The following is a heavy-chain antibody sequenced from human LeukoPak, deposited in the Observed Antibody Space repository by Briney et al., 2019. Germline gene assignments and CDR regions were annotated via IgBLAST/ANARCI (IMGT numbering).Heavy chain of an antibody. J-gene: IGHJ5*02. CDR3: AREGYCSSTSCYIGFDP. V-gene: IGHV7-4-1*02. Sequence: ASVKVSCKASGYTFTSYAMNWVQQAPGQGLEWMGWINTNTGNPTYAQGFTGRFVFSLDTSVSTAYLQISSLKAEDTAVYYCAREGYCSSTSCYIGFDPWGQGTLVTVSS. CDR1: GYTFTSYA. CDR2: INTNTGNP. D-gene: IGHD2-2*02.